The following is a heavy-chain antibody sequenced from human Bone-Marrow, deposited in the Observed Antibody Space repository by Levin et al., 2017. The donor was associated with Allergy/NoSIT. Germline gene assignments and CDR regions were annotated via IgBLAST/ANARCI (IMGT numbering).Heavy chain of an antibody. Sequence: GGSLRLSCVGSGFSFNTYWMSWVRQAPGKGLEWVADIKEDGSDKQYADSVEGRFTISRDNSKHSVYLQMHSLRREDTAMYYCARDSRALGGVESFDYWGQGTLVTVSS. D-gene: IGHD1-26*01. CDR1: GFSFNTYW. CDR2: IKEDGSDK. V-gene: IGHV3-7*03. J-gene: IGHJ4*02. CDR3: ARDSRALGGVESFDY.